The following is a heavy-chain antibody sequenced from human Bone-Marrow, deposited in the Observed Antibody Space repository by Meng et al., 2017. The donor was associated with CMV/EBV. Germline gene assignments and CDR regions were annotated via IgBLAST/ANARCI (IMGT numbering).Heavy chain of an antibody. CDR2: ISYDGTT. J-gene: IGHJ4*02. CDR3: ARDLESYFQAGELDC. V-gene: IGHV3-53*01. CDR1: GVTVSANY. D-gene: IGHD1-26*01. Sequence: GGSLRLSCVASGVTVSANYMSWVRQAPGKGLEWVSVISYDGTTYYADSVKGRFTISRDNAKNSLYLQMNTLRAEDTAVYYCARDLESYFQAGELDCWGQATLATSSS.